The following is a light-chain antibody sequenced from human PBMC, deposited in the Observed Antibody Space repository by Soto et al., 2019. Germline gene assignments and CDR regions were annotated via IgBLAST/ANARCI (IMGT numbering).Light chain of an antibody. CDR3: SSYTSSTTWV. V-gene: IGLV2-14*01. Sequence: QSALTQPASVSGSPGQSITISCTGTSSAVGAYNYVSWYQQHPGKAPKLMIYEVSYRPSGVSARFSGSRSGNTASLTISGLQAEDESDYYCSSYTSSTTWVFGGGTKVTVL. J-gene: IGLJ3*02. CDR2: EVS. CDR1: SSAVGAYNY.